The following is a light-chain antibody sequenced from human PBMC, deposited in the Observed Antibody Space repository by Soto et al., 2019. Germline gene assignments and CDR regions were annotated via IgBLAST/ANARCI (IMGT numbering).Light chain of an antibody. CDR1: QSISSY. CDR2: KAS. J-gene: IGKJ1*01. CDR3: QRYNCHSEA. Sequence: DIHMNQSPTSLSASLRDRVTITRRARQSISSYVKWYQQQPGTAPKLLIDKASTLKSGVPSMFSGRGSGTEFTLTSSILQPDDVATYCCQRYNCHSEAFGQGTKVEIK. V-gene: IGKV1-5*03.